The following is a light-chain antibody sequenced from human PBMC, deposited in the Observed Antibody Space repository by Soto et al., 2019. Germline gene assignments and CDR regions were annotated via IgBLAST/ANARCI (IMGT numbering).Light chain of an antibody. CDR2: GAS. Sequence: EIVLTQSPGTLSLSPGERATLSCRASQSVSSSYLAWYQQKPGQAPSLLIYGASSRATGIPDRFSGSGSGTDFTLTISRLEPEDFAVYYCQQYGSSGTFGQGTKLAIK. V-gene: IGKV3-20*01. CDR1: QSVSSSY. CDR3: QQYGSSGT. J-gene: IGKJ2*01.